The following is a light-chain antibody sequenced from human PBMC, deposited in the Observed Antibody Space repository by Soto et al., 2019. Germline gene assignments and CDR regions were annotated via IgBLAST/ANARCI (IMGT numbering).Light chain of an antibody. V-gene: IGKV4-1*01. CDR3: QQYYSPPYT. CDR1: QSVLYSSNNKNY. CDR2: WAS. J-gene: IGKJ2*01. Sequence: DIVMTQSPDSLAVSLGERATINCKSSQSVLYSSNNKNYLAWYQQKPGQPPKLLIYWASTRDPGVPDRFRGSGSGTDFTLTISRLRAEDVAVYYCQQYYSPPYTFGQGTKLEIK.